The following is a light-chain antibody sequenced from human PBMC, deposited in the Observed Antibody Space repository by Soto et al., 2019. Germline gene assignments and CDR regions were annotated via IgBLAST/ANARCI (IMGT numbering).Light chain of an antibody. V-gene: IGKV3-11*01. Sequence: SPATLSVSPGERATLSCRASQSIGSNVAWYQHKPGQAPRLLIYGACRRPTGIPARLSGSGSGTDFTLSIRTLEPEDFAVYYCQQRTNWPPTFGQGTRLEIK. CDR2: GAC. CDR3: QQRTNWPPT. CDR1: QSIGSN. J-gene: IGKJ5*01.